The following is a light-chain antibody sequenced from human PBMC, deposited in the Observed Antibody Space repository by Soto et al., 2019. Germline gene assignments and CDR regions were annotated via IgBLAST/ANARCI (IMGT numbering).Light chain of an antibody. CDR3: SSYTSSSTYV. CDR2: EVS. CDR1: NNDVGSYNR. V-gene: IGLV2-18*02. Sequence: QAVLTQPPPPSRAPGPAVTNSCPRTNNDVGSYNRVSWYQQPPGTAPKLMIYEVSNRPSGVPDRFSGSKSGNTASLTISGLQAEDEADYYCSSYTSSSTYVFGTGTKVTVL. J-gene: IGLJ1*01.